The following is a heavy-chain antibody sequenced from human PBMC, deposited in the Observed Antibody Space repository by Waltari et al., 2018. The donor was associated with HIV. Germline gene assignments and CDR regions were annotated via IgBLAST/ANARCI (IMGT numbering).Heavy chain of an antibody. CDR1: GYTFTSYG. D-gene: IGHD6-13*01. CDR3: ARGAAGYYYYVMDV. V-gene: IGHV1-18*01. Sequence: QVQLVQSGAEVKKPGASVKVSCKASGYTFTSYGISWVRKAPGQGLEWMGWISVYNGHTTYAQKLQGRVTMTPDTSTSTAYMGLRGLRSDDTAVYYCARGAAGYYYYVMDVWGQGTTVTVSS. CDR2: ISVYNGHT. J-gene: IGHJ6*02.